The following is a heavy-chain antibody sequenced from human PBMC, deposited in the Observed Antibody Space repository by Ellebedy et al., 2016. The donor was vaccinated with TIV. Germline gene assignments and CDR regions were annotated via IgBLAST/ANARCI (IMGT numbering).Heavy chain of an antibody. CDR3: AWPARDSNDCMGCPDFHYYGMDI. J-gene: IGHJ6*02. V-gene: IGHV1-69*13. D-gene: IGHD3-22*01. CDR1: GYSFRNHG. CDR2: ISPMFGTA. Sequence: ASVKVSCKASGYSFRNHGISWVRQAPGQGLEWLGGISPMFGTANYAQKFQGRVTITADGSANTAHIEVSSLTSEDTAVYYCAWPARDSNDCMGCPDFHYYGMDIWGQGTTVIVSS.